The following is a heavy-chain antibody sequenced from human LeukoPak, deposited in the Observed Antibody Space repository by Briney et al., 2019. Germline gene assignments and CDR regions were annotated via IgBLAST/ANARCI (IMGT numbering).Heavy chain of an antibody. D-gene: IGHD3-10*01. CDR3: ARGAMYYYGSGSKFYFDY. J-gene: IGHJ4*02. V-gene: IGHV3-30*03. CDR2: ILYDGSKK. CDR1: RFTFNTYV. Sequence: GGSLRLSCAASRFTFNTYVMSWVRQAPGKGLEWVALILYDGSKKYYADSVKGRFTMSRDNSKNTMYLQMNSLRAEDTAVYYCARGAMYYYGSGSKFYFDYWGQGTLVTVSS.